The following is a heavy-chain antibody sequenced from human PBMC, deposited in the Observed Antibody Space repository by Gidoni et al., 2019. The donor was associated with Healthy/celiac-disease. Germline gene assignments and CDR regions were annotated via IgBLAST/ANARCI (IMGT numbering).Heavy chain of an antibody. J-gene: IGHJ5*02. V-gene: IGHV3-49*04. CDR2: IRSKAYGGTT. CDR3: TRDNTPGIAAAANWFDP. CDR1: GFTFGDYA. Sequence: EVQLVESGGGLVQPGRSLRLYCPASGFTFGDYAMSWVRQAPGKGLEWVGFIRSKAYGGTTEYAASVKGRFTISRDDSKSIAYLQMNSLKTEDTAVYYCTRDNTPGIAAAANWFDPWGQGTLVTVSS. D-gene: IGHD6-13*01.